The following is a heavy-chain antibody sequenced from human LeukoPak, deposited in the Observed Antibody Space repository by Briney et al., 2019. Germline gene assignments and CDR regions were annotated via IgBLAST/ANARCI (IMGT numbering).Heavy chain of an antibody. Sequence: SETLSLTCTVSGGSISSSSYYWGWIRQPPGKGLEWIGSIYYSGSTYYNPSLKSRVTISVDTSKNQFSLKLSSVTAADTAVYYCARDLVSGSSAPFDYWGQGTLVTVSS. D-gene: IGHD2/OR15-2a*01. CDR2: IYYSGST. CDR3: ARDLVSGSSAPFDY. V-gene: IGHV4-39*07. CDR1: GGSISSSSYY. J-gene: IGHJ4*02.